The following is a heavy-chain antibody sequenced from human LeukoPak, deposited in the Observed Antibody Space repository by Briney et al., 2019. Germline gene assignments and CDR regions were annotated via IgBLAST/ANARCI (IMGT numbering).Heavy chain of an antibody. J-gene: IGHJ4*02. CDR1: GFTFSDYT. CDR2: ISSSTGYI. CDR3: AKDRHYQSNVLDY. V-gene: IGHV3-21*01. D-gene: IGHD3-22*01. Sequence: GGSLRLSCEASGFTFSDYTMNWVRQAPGKGLEWVSSISSSTGYIYYADSVKGRFTISRDNAKNSLYLQMNSLRAEDTSVYYCAKDRHYQSNVLDYWGQGTLVTVSS.